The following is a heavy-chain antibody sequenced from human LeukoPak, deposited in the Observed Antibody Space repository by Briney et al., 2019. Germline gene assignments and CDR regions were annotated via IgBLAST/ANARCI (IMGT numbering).Heavy chain of an antibody. CDR2: ISYDGSNK. D-gene: IGHD3-10*01. CDR3: ERDRSITMVRGWYDAFDI. CDR1: GFTFSSYG. Sequence: PGGSLRLSCAASGFTFSSYGMHWVRQAPGKGLEWVAVISYDGSNKYYADSVKGRFTISRDNSKNTLYLQMNSLRAEDTAVYYCERDRSITMVRGWYDAFDIWGQGTMVTVSS. V-gene: IGHV3-30*03. J-gene: IGHJ3*02.